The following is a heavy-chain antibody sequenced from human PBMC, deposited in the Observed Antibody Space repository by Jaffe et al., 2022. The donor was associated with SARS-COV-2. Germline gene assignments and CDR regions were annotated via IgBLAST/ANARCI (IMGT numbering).Heavy chain of an antibody. V-gene: IGHV3-9*01. D-gene: IGHD6-13*01. CDR2: ISWNSGSI. CDR1: GFTFDDYA. Sequence: EVQLVESGGGLVQPGRSLRLSCAASGFTFDDYAMHWVRQAPGKGLEWVSGISWNSGSIGYADSVKGRFTISRDNAKNSLYLQMNSLRAEDTALYYCAKDRRAAAVLRGDAFDIWGQGTMVTVSS. J-gene: IGHJ3*02. CDR3: AKDRRAAAVLRGDAFDI.